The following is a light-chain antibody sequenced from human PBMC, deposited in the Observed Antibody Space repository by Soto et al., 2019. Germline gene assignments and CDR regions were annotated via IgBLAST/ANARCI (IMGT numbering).Light chain of an antibody. CDR3: QQYYSTPLT. CDR1: QSVLYSSNNKNY. V-gene: IGKV4-1*01. J-gene: IGKJ4*01. CDR2: WAS. Sequence: DIVMTQSPDSLAVSLGESATINCKSSQSVLYSSNNKNYLAWHQQKPGQPPNLLIYWASTRESGVPDRFSGSGSGTDFTLTISRLQAEDVAVYYCQQYYSTPLTFGGGTKVEIK.